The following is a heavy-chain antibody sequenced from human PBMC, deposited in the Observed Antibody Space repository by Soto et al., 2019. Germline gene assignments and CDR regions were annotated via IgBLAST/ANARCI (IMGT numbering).Heavy chain of an antibody. D-gene: IGHD2-15*01. J-gene: IGHJ4*02. CDR1: GGSISSYY. CDR3: ARGGALDY. CDR2: IYYSGGT. V-gene: IGHV4-59*01. Sequence: SETLSLTCTVSGGSISSYYWSWIRQPPGKGLEWIGYIYYSGGTNYNPSLKSRVTISVDTSKNQFSLKLSSVTAADTAVYYCARGGALDYWGQGTLVTVSS.